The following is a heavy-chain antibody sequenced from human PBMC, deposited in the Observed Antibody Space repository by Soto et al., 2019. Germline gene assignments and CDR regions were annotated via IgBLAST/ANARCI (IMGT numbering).Heavy chain of an antibody. CDR2: IYHSGST. CDR1: GGSISSGGYS. Sequence: QLQLQESGSGLVRPSQTLSLTCAVSGGSISSGGYSWNWIRQPPGKGLEWIGYIYHSGSTLYNTSLKSRVTISVDKSKNQFSLKPTSVTAADTAVYYCARAHLEGHWFDPWGQGTLVTVSS. V-gene: IGHV4-30-2*01. CDR3: ARAHLEGHWFDP. J-gene: IGHJ5*02.